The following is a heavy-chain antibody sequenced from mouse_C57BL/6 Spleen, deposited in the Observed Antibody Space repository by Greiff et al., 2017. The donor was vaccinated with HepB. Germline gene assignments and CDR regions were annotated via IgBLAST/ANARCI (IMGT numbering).Heavy chain of an antibody. CDR3: ARNYDYDDAMDY. V-gene: IGHV5-17*01. J-gene: IGHJ4*01. CDR1: GFPFSDYG. Sequence: EVQLVESGGGLVKPGGSLKLSCAASGFPFSDYGMHWVRQAPEKGLAWVAYISSGSSTIYYADTVKGRFTISRDNAKNTLFLQMTSLRSEDTAMYYCARNYDYDDAMDYWGQGTSVTVSS. CDR2: ISSGSSTI. D-gene: IGHD2-4*01.